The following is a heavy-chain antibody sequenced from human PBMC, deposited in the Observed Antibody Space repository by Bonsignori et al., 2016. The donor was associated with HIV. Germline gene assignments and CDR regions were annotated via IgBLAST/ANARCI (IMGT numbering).Heavy chain of an antibody. CDR3: ARDENTYDYGDHYFDY. V-gene: IGHV3-21*02. CDR2: ISSSSSYI. J-gene: IGHJ4*02. Sequence: EVQLVESGGGLVKPGGSLRLSCAASGFTFSTYNINWVRQAPGKGLEWVSFISSSSSYIYYADSVKGRFTISRDNAKNSLYLQMNSLIAEDTAVYYCARDENTYDYGDHYFDYWGQGTLVTVSS. D-gene: IGHD4-17*01. CDR1: GFTFSTYN.